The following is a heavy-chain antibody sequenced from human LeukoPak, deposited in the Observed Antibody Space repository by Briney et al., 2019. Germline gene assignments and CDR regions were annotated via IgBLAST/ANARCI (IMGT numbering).Heavy chain of an antibody. CDR3: ARDQGEDIVVVVAASGEGSSGQFDY. J-gene: IGHJ4*02. CDR2: IYYSGST. CDR1: GGSISSYY. V-gene: IGHV4-59*12. D-gene: IGHD2-15*01. Sequence: PSETLSLTCTVSGGSISSYYWSWIRQPPGKGLEWIGYIYYSGSTNCNPSLKSRVTISVDTSKNQFSLKLSSVTAADTAVYYCARDQGEDIVVVVAASGEGSSGQFDYWGQGTLVTVSS.